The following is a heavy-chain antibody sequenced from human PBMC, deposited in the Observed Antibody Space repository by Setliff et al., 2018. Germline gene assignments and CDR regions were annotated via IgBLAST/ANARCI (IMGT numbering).Heavy chain of an antibody. CDR3: ARARYCSSTSCYYYYYMDV. Sequence: ESLKISCAASGFTFSYYWMSWVRQAPGKGLGWVANIQQDGSEKYHVDSVMGRFTISRDNAKNTLYLQMNSLRAEDTAVYYCARARYCSSTSCYYYYYMDVWGKGTTVTVSS. CDR2: IQQDGSEK. D-gene: IGHD2-2*01. J-gene: IGHJ6*03. V-gene: IGHV3-7*01. CDR1: GFTFSYYW.